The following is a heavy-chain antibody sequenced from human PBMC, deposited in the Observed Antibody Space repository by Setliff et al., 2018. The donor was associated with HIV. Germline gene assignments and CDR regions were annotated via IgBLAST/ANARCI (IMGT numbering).Heavy chain of an antibody. J-gene: IGHJ1*01. Sequence: SVKVSCKASGDSFSSYDISWVRQAPGQGPEWMGRIIPIFVTPNYAQKSQDRVTITADESTGTAYMELSRLRSDDTAVYYCARDWAEDYYGSGSFQYWGQGTLVTVSS. D-gene: IGHD3-10*01. CDR1: GDSFSSYD. CDR2: IIPIFVTP. V-gene: IGHV1-69*13. CDR3: ARDWAEDYYGSGSFQY.